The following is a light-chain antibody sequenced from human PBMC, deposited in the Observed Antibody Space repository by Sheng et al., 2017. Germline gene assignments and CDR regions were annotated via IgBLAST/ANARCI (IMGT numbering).Light chain of an antibody. V-gene: IGKV3D-15*01. CDR2: GAS. Sequence: EIVMTQSPATLSVSPGERAIVSCRASQSVSSNLAWYQQKPGQAPRLLIFGASTRATDIPDRFSGTGSGTDFTLTISRLEPEDFAVYYCQQYGSFPQTFGQGTKLQIK. CDR1: QSVSSN. CDR3: QQYGSFPQT. J-gene: IGKJ2*01.